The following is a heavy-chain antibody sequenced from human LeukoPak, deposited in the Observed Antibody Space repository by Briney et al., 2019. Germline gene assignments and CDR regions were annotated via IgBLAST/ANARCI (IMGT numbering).Heavy chain of an antibody. CDR1: GYTFTDYY. J-gene: IGHJ3*02. D-gene: IGHD4-17*01. CDR3: AADPIDYGDYILRFREFDGFHI. Sequence: GATVKISCKASGYTFTDYYMHWVAQAPGKGLEWMGRVDPQDGETKYGEKFQGRVAITVDTSTDTVNMELSSLRSEDTAVYFCAADPIDYGDYILRFREFDGFHISGQGTMVIVSS. CDR2: VDPQDGET. V-gene: IGHV1-69-2*01.